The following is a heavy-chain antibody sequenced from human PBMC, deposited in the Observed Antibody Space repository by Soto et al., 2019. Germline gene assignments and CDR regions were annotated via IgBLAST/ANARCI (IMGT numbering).Heavy chain of an antibody. V-gene: IGHV4-30-4*01. Sequence: SETLSLTCTVSGGSISSGDYYWSWIRQPPGKGLEWIGYIYYSGSTYYNPSLKSRVTISVDTSKNQFSLKLSSVTAADTAVYYCARAITGTTTPVYYFDYWGQGTLVTVSS. CDR3: ARAITGTTTPVYYFDY. D-gene: IGHD1-7*01. CDR2: IYYSGST. CDR1: GGSISSGDYY. J-gene: IGHJ4*02.